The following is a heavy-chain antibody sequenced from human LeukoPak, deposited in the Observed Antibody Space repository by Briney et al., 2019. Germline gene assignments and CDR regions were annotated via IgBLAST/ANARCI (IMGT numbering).Heavy chain of an antibody. V-gene: IGHV1-8*01. Sequence: ASVKVSYKASGHTFTSYEINWVRQATGQGLEWMGWMNPKRGNTGYAQKFQGRGTMTRNTSIITAYMELSSMRSDDTAVYYSARGYCSGGICCLDYFDYWGQRTLVTVSS. CDR1: GHTFTSYE. CDR3: ARGYCSGGICCLDYFDY. CDR2: MNPKRGNT. D-gene: IGHD2-15*01. J-gene: IGHJ4*02.